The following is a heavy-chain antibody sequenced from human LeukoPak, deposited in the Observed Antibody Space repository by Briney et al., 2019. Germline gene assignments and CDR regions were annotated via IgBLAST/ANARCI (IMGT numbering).Heavy chain of an antibody. V-gene: IGHV4-61*05. Sequence: SETLSLTCTVSGGSISSSSYYWGWIRQPPGKGLEWIGYIYYSGSTNYNPSLKSRVTISVDTSKNQFSLKLSSVTAADTAVYYCARSTYYYDSSGYYYVADYWGQGTLVTVSS. CDR3: ARSTYYYDSSGYYYVADY. D-gene: IGHD3-22*01. CDR2: IYYSGST. J-gene: IGHJ4*02. CDR1: GGSISSSSYY.